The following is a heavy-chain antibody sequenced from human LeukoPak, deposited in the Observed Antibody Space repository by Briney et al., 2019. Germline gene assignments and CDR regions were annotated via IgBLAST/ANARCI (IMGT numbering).Heavy chain of an antibody. CDR1: GYTFTSYG. V-gene: IGHV1-18*01. CDR3: ARVGLYQLLLWDHWFDP. CDR2: ISAYNGNT. D-gene: IGHD2-2*01. Sequence: GASVKVSCKASGYTFTSYGISWVRQAPGQGLEWMGWISAYNGNTNYAQKLQGRVTMTTDTSTSTAYMELRSLRSDDTAVYYCARVGLYQLLLWDHWFDPWGQGTLVTVSS. J-gene: IGHJ5*02.